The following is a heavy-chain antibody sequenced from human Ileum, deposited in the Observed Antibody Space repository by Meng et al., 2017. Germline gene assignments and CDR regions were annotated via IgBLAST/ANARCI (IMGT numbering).Heavy chain of an antibody. CDR2: INHSGRT. Sequence: GPMQAWVSRMLKPSVTLSLTCAVYCGSLSGYYWSWIRQPPGKGLEWIGEINHSGRTNYNPSLKSRVTISVDTSKNQFSLKLSSVTAAETAVYYCARTSGWFYYWGQGTLVTVSS. J-gene: IGHJ4*02. CDR3: ARTSGWFYY. D-gene: IGHD6-19*01. CDR1: CGSLSGYY. V-gene: IGHV4-34*01.